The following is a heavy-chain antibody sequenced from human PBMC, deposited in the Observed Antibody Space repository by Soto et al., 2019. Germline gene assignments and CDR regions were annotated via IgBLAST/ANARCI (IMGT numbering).Heavy chain of an antibody. D-gene: IGHD1-1*01. CDR1: GYSFTSYW. CDR2: IYPGDSDT. CDR3: AREDDTTGHYSWFDP. V-gene: IGHV5-51*01. Sequence: GESLQISCKDSGYSFTSYWIGWVRQMPGEGLEWMGIIYPGDSDTRYSPSFQGKVTIPADKSISTAYLQWSDLRSEDTAIYFCAREDDTTGHYSWFDPWGPGTLVTVSS. J-gene: IGHJ5*02.